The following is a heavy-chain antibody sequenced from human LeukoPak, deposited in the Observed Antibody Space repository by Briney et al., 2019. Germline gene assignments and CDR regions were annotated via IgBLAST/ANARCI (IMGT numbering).Heavy chain of an antibody. CDR1: GFTVSSSY. CDR2: IYSGGNT. Sequence: PGGSLRLSCAASGFTVSSSYMTWVRQAPGKGLEWVSIIYSGGNTYYADSVQGRFTISRDNSKNTLYLQMNSLRAEDTAVYHCASSREATSNWFVYWGQGILVTVSS. CDR3: ASSREATSNWFVY. V-gene: IGHV3-66*01. J-gene: IGHJ5*01. D-gene: IGHD2-2*01.